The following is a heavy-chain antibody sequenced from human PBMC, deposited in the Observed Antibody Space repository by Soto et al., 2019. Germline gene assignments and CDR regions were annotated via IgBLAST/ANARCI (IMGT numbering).Heavy chain of an antibody. CDR3: VMVDNYVTPTPQDV. Sequence: QFQLVQSGDELKKPGASVKVSCTASGYIFVNYVIAWVRQAPGQGLEWMGWISPYTCNTHSATKVQGRLTMTTDTSTSTAYMDLGSLTSDDTAVYYCVMVDNYVTPTPQDVWGQGPTVT. CDR2: ISPYTCNT. D-gene: IGHD3-16*01. J-gene: IGHJ6*02. CDR1: GYIFVNYV. V-gene: IGHV1-18*01.